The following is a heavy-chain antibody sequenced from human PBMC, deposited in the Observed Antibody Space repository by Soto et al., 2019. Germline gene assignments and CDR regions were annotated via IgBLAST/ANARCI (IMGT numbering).Heavy chain of an antibody. D-gene: IGHD3-22*01. CDR3: ATMGTPVTGLYYFDSGTYNWFDP. Sequence: SETLYLTCTVSGGSISSGNYYWSWIRQPPGKGLEWIGFISYSGTTHYSASLRSRVSISVDTSKNQFSLDLSSVTAADTAVYYCATMGTPVTGLYYFDSGTYNWFDPWGHGTLVTVSS. CDR2: ISYSGTT. V-gene: IGHV4-30-4*01. J-gene: IGHJ5*02. CDR1: GGSISSGNYY.